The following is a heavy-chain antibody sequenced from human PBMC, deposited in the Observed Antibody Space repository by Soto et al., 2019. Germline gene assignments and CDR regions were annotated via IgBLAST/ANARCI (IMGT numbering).Heavy chain of an antibody. V-gene: IGHV3-33*01. CDR1: GFTFSSYG. J-gene: IGHJ4*02. CDR3: ASLTYYYDSSGYSDFDY. CDR2: IWYDGSNK. Sequence: QVQLVESGGGVVQPGRSLRLSCAASGFTFSSYGMHWVRQAPGKGLEWVAVIWYDGSNKYYADSVKGRFTISRDNSKNTLYLQMNSLRAEDTAVYYCASLTYYYDSSGYSDFDYWGQGTLVTVSS. D-gene: IGHD3-22*01.